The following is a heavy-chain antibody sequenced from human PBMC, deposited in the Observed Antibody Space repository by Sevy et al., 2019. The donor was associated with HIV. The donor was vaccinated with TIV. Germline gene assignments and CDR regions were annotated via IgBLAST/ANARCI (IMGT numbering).Heavy chain of an antibody. J-gene: IGHJ4*02. CDR3: ARDPRMYGDYLLAYFDY. CDR2: IWHDGSNK. D-gene: IGHD2-8*01. Sequence: GGSLRLSCAASGFTFNFHGMHWVRQAPGKGLEWVAFIWHDGSNKYMADSVKGRFTISRDNSKNTLFLQMNSLTVEDTAVYYCARDPRMYGDYLLAYFDYWGQGTLVTVSS. V-gene: IGHV3-30*02. CDR1: GFTFNFHG.